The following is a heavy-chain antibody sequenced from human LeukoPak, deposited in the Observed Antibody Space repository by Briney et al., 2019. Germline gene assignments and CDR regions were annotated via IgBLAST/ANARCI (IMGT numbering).Heavy chain of an antibody. V-gene: IGHV3-7*03. Sequence: GGSLRLSCAASGFTFSSYWMSWVRQAPGKGLEWVANIKQDGSEKYYVDSVKGRFTVSRDNAKNSLYLQMNSLRAEDTAVYYCARDWGYGDLKTLDYWGQGTLVTVSS. CDR3: ARDWGYGDLKTLDY. J-gene: IGHJ4*02. CDR2: IKQDGSEK. D-gene: IGHD4-17*01. CDR1: GFTFSSYW.